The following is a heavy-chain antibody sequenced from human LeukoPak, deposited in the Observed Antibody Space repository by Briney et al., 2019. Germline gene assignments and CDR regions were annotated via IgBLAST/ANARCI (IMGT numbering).Heavy chain of an antibody. V-gene: IGHV3-13*01. J-gene: IGHJ4*02. CDR1: GFTFSSYG. D-gene: IGHD5-18*01. Sequence: GRSLRLSCAASGFTFSSYGMHWVRQATGKGLEWVSAIGTAGDTYYPGSVKGRFTISGENAKNSLYLQMNSLGAGDTAVYYCARASGGSYGLLPDYWGQGTLVTVSS. CDR3: ARASGGSYGLLPDY. CDR2: IGTAGDT.